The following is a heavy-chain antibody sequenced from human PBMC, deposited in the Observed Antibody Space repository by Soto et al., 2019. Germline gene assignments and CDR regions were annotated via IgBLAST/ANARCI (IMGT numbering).Heavy chain of an antibody. CDR1: GFTFSNAW. Sequence: PGGSLRLSCAASGFTFSNAWMNWVRQAPGKGLEWVGRIKSKTDGGTTDYAAPVKGRFTISRDDSKNTLYLQMNSLKTEDTAIYYCTTDSYMTNIIVRFDYWGHGTLVTVSS. CDR3: TTDSYMTNIIVRFDY. D-gene: IGHD4-17*01. V-gene: IGHV3-15*07. J-gene: IGHJ4*01. CDR2: IKSKTDGGTT.